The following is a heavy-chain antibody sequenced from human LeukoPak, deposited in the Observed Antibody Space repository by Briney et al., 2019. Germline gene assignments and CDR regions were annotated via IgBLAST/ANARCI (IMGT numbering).Heavy chain of an antibody. CDR2: IIPIFGTA. J-gene: IGHJ4*02. Sequence: ASVKVSCKASGGTFSSYAISWVRQAPGQGLEWMGRIIPIFGTANYAQKFQGRVTITADKSTSTAYMELSSLRSEDTAVYYCARAASRYYDSSALAYWGQGTLVTVSS. V-gene: IGHV1-69*06. D-gene: IGHD3-22*01. CDR3: ARAASRYYDSSALAY. CDR1: GGTFSSYA.